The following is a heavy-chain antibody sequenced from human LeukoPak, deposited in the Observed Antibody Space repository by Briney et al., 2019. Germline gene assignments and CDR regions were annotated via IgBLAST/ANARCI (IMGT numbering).Heavy chain of an antibody. D-gene: IGHD2-2*01. CDR2: INPNSGGT. J-gene: IGHJ4*02. Sequence: GASVKVSCKASGYTFTGYYMHLVRQAPGQGLEWMGWINPNSGGTNYAQKFQGRVTMTRDTSISTAYMELSRLRSDDTAVYYCARLGYCSSTSCFDYWGQGTLVTVSS. CDR1: GYTFTGYY. CDR3: ARLGYCSSTSCFDY. V-gene: IGHV1-2*02.